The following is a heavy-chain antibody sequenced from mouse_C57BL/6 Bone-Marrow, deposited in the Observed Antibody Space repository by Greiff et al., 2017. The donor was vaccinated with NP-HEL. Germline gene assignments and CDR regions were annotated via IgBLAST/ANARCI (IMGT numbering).Heavy chain of an antibody. CDR2: IRNKANGYTT. D-gene: IGHD1-1*01. V-gene: IGHV7-3*01. J-gene: IGHJ1*03. CDR1: GFTFTDYY. Sequence: EVKLVESGGGLVQPGGSLSLSCAASGFTFTDYYMSWVRQPPGKALEWLGFIRNKANGYTTEDSASVKGRFTISRDNSQSILYLQMNALRAEDSATYYCARYLSRGYFDVWGTGTTVTVSS. CDR3: ARYLSRGYFDV.